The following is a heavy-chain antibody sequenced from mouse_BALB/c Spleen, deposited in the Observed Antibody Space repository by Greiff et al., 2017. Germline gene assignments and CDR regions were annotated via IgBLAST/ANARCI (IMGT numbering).Heavy chain of an antibody. CDR1: GFSLTSYG. CDR3: ARKGETRYFDV. V-gene: IGHV2-4-1*01. Sequence: VQLQQSGPGLVQPSQSLSITCTVSGFSLTSYGVHWVRQSPGKGLEWLGVIWSGGSTDYNAAFISRLSISKDNSKSQVFFKMNSLQADDTAIYYCARKGETRYFDVWGAGTTVTVSS. J-gene: IGHJ1*01. CDR2: IWSGGST.